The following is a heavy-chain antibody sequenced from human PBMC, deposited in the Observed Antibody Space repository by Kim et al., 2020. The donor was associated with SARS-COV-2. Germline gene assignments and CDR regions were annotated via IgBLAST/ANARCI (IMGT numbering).Heavy chain of an antibody. D-gene: IGHD2-15*01. V-gene: IGHV1-18*01. CDR3: ARARASVVVAAAPTDV. Sequence: ASVKVSCKASGYTFTSYGISWVRQAPGQGLEWMGWISAYNGNTNYAQKLQGRVTMTTDTSTSTAYMELRSLRSDDTAVYYCARARASVVVAAAPTDVWGKGTTVTVSS. CDR2: ISAYNGNT. CDR1: GYTFTSYG. J-gene: IGHJ6*04.